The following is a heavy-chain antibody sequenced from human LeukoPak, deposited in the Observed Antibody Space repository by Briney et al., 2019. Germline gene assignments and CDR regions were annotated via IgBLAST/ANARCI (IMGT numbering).Heavy chain of an antibody. J-gene: IGHJ4*02. CDR1: GFTFSDAC. V-gene: IGHV3-15*01. CDR2: IKSKTDDGTT. CDR3: TSAHYDILTGFDY. Sequence: GRSLRLSCAASGFTFSDACMSWVRQAPGKGLEWVGRIKSKTDDGTTDYAAPVKGRFTISRDDSKNTLYLQMNSLKTEDTAVYYCTSAHYDILTGFDYWGQGTLVTVSS. D-gene: IGHD3-9*01.